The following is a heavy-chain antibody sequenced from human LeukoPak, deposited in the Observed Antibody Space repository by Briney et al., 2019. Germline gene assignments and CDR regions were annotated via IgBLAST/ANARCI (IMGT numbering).Heavy chain of an antibody. V-gene: IGHV3-48*04. D-gene: IGHD2-2*01. CDR3: ARDLLNDEGSSYFFDQ. CDR2: ISKSSDRI. CDR1: GFTFSSYS. Sequence: GGSLRLSCAASGFTFSSYSMNWVRQAPGKGPEWVSYISKSSDRIYHADSVKGRFTISRDNAKNSLYLQMDSLRAEDTVVYYCARDLLNDEGSSYFFDQWGQGTLVTVSS. J-gene: IGHJ4*02.